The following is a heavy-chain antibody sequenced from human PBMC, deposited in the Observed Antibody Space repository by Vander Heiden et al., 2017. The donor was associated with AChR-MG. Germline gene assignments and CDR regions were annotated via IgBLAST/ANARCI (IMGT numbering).Heavy chain of an antibody. CDR3: ARQWLARFDY. D-gene: IGHD6-19*01. CDR1: GYSFTSYW. Sequence: EVQLVQSGAEVKKPVEPLRISCQGSGYSFTSYWMSWVRQMPGKGLEWMGRIDPSDSYTNYSPSFHGHVTISADKSISTAYLQWSSLKASDTAMYYCARQWLARFDYWGQGTLVTVSS. J-gene: IGHJ4*02. CDR2: IDPSDSYT. V-gene: IGHV5-10-1*03.